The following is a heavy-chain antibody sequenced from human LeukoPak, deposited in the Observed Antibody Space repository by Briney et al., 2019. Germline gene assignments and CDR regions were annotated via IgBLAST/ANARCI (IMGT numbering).Heavy chain of an antibody. CDR1: GFTFSNYG. D-gene: IGHD3-10*01. CDR3: ARDLGSGTTDY. CDR2: IRYDGSNE. V-gene: IGHV3-30*02. J-gene: IGHJ4*02. Sequence: GGSLRLSCAASGFTFSNYGMHWVRQAPGKGLEWVGFIRYDGSNEYYADSVKGRFTISRDNSKNSLYLQMNSLRAEDTAVYYCARDLGSGTTDYWGQGTLVTVSS.